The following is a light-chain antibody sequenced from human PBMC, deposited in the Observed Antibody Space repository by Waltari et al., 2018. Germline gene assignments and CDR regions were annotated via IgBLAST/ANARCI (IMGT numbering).Light chain of an antibody. CDR3: AAWVDSLYGCF. J-gene: IGLJ1*01. CDR2: TDS. Sequence: QSVLTQTPSASGTPGQTVSISCSGRSLSIGSHPVSWYQVLPGAAPRLLIHTDSQRPSGVPERFSASRSGTSSSLAISGLQFEDEAEYYCAAWVDSLYGCFFGTGTRVTVL. V-gene: IGLV1-44*01. CDR1: SLSIGSHP.